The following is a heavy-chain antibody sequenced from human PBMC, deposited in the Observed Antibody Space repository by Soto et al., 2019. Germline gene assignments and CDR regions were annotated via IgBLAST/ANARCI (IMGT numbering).Heavy chain of an antibody. V-gene: IGHV3-23*01. CDR1: GFTFSSYA. CDR2: ISGSGDYT. J-gene: IGHJ5*02. Sequence: EVQLLESGGGLVQPGESLRLSCAASGFTFSSYAMTWVRQAPGKGLEWVSSISGSGDYTYFADSVKGRFTISRDNSKGTLYLQMRSLRVEDTAIYYCAKDSRSHTHGWFDPWGQGTLVTVSS. D-gene: IGHD2-15*01. CDR3: AKDSRSHTHGWFDP.